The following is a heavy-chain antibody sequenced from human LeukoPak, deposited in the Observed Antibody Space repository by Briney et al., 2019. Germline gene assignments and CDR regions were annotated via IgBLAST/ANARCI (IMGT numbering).Heavy chain of an antibody. V-gene: IGHV4-30-2*01. D-gene: IGHD1-26*01. Sequence: ASQTLSLTCAVSGGSISSGGYSWSWIRQPPGKGLEWIGCIYHSGSTYYKPSLKSRVTISVDRSKNQFSLKLSSVTAADTAVYYCARVVGGRVTWFDPWGQGTLVTVSS. CDR3: ARVVGGRVTWFDP. J-gene: IGHJ5*02. CDR2: IYHSGST. CDR1: GGSISSGGYS.